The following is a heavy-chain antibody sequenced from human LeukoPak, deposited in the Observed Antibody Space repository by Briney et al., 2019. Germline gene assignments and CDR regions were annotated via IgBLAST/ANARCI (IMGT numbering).Heavy chain of an antibody. CDR2: INPSGGST. D-gene: IGHD3-22*01. V-gene: IGHV1-46*01. CDR3: ARGRYYDSSGYYLWLNAFDI. J-gene: IGHJ3*02. Sequence: ASLKVSCKASGYTFSSDYTHWVPQAPRQGLGWVGIINPSGGSTSYAQKFQGRVTMTRDMSTSTVYMELSSLRSEDTAVYYCARGRYYDSSGYYLWLNAFDIWGQGTMVTVSS. CDR1: GYTFSSDY.